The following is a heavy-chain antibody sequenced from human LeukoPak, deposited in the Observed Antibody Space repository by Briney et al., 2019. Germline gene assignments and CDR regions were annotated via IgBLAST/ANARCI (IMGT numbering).Heavy chain of an antibody. Sequence: ASVKVSCKASGATFSSYAISWVRHAPGQGLEWMGRIIPILGIANYAQKFQGRVTITADKSTSTAYMELSSLRSEDTAVYYCASRYCSGGSCYSLGSDAFDIWGQGTMVTVSS. CDR3: ASRYCSGGSCYSLGSDAFDI. CDR2: IIPILGIA. V-gene: IGHV1-69*04. CDR1: GATFSSYA. D-gene: IGHD2-15*01. J-gene: IGHJ3*02.